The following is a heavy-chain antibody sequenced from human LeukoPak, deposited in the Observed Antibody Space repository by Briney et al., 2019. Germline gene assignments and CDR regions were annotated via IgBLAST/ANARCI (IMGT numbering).Heavy chain of an antibody. CDR3: ARDDDYGDYFFDY. V-gene: IGHV3-74*01. CDR2: INSDGSST. D-gene: IGHD4-17*01. CDR1: GFTFSSYW. J-gene: IGHJ4*02. Sequence: GGSLRLSCAASGFTFSSYWMHWVRQAPGKGLVWVSRINSDGSSTSYADSVKGRFTTSRDNAKNTLYLQMNSLRAEDTAVYYCARDDDYGDYFFDYWGQGTLVTVSS.